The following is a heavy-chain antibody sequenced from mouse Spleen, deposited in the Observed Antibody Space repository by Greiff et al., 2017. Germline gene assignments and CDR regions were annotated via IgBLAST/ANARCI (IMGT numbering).Heavy chain of an antibody. CDR3: ARQDYGSSFWFAY. CDR1: GFTFSSYG. J-gene: IGHJ3*01. V-gene: IGHV5-9-2*01. Sequence: EVMLVESGGGLVKPGGSLKLSCAASGFTFSSYGMSWVRQTPEKRLEWVATISGGGSYTYYPDSVKGRFTISRDNAKNNLYLQMSSLRSEDTALYYCARQDYGSSFWFAYWGQGTLVTVSA. D-gene: IGHD1-1*01. CDR2: ISGGGSYT.